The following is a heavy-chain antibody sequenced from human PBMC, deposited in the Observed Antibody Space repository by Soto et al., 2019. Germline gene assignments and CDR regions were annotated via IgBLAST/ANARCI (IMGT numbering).Heavy chain of an antibody. CDR2: INHSGST. Sequence: QVQLQQRGAGLLKPSETLSLTCAVYGGSFSGYYWSWIRQPPGKGLEWIGEINHSGSTNYNPSLKSRVTISVDTSKNQFSLKLSSVTAADTAVYYCARKRWSPRTLWFDPWGQGTLVTVSS. CDR1: GGSFSGYY. V-gene: IGHV4-34*01. J-gene: IGHJ5*02. D-gene: IGHD2-15*01. CDR3: ARKRWSPRTLWFDP.